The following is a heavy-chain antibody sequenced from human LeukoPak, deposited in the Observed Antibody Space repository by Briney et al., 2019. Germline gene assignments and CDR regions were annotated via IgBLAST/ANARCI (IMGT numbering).Heavy chain of an antibody. Sequence: TLRLSCAVSGVSFSIDAMSSGRDGPGEGVEWGSSFACRKGSAHYADSVKGRFTISRDNSKNTLYLQMNSLRVEDTAVYYCAKDMDRGWCYFAYWGQGTLVTVSA. J-gene: IGHJ4*02. CDR3: AKDMDRGWCYFAY. CDR2: FACRKGSA. D-gene: IGHD6-19*01. CDR1: GVSFSIDA. V-gene: IGHV3-23*01.